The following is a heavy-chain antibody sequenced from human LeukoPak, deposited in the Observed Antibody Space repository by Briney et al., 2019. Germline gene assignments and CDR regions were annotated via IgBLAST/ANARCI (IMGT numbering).Heavy chain of an antibody. CDR2: TSSSDAGK. D-gene: IGHD3-9*01. CDR1: GFSLSSYA. V-gene: IGHV3-21*04. CDR3: ARGPPTTYFDWEFDY. J-gene: IGHJ4*02. Sequence: GGSLRLSCTVSGFSLSSYALSWVRRAPGKGLEWVSATSSSDAGKYYADSVKGRFTISRDNAKNSLCLQMNSLRAEDTAVYYCARGPPTTYFDWEFDYWGQGTLVTVSS.